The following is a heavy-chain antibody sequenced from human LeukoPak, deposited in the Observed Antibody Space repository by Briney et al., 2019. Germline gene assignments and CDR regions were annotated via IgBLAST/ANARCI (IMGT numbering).Heavy chain of an antibody. CDR1: GFTFSSYA. CDR2: ISYDGSNK. J-gene: IGHJ4*02. V-gene: IGHV3-30*04. CDR3: ARANGIAAAGHYFDY. Sequence: PGGSLRLSCAASGFTFSSYAMHWVRQAPGKGLEWVAVISYDGSNKYYADSVKGRFTISRDNSKNTLYLQMNSLRAEDTAVYYCARANGIAAAGHYFDYWGQGTLVTVSS. D-gene: IGHD6-13*01.